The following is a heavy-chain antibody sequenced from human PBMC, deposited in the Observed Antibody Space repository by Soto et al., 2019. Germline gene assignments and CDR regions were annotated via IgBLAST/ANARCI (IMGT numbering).Heavy chain of an antibody. J-gene: IGHJ3*01. CDR2: VHSDGTTT. V-gene: IGHV3-74*01. CDR3: ARGDRAGFDL. Sequence: PGGSLRLSCADSGFTFDYYWMHWVRQAPGKGLVWVSRVHSDGTTTTYADSVKGRFTISRDNARNTVSLQMSSLRAEDTAIYYCARGDRAGFDLWGHGTEGTVPS. CDR1: GFTFDYYW.